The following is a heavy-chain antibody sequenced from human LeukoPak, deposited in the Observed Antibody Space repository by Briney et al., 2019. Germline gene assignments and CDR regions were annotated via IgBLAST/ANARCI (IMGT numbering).Heavy chain of an antibody. Sequence: GGSLRLSCAASGFSFSDYDMHWVRQAPGKGLEWVTFIRYDGTNTYADSVKGRFTISRDNSKNTLYLQMNSLRAEDAAIYYCARDRRLASFDYGGQGTLVTVSS. CDR1: GFSFSDYD. D-gene: IGHD6-25*01. CDR2: IRYDGTNT. CDR3: ARDRRLASFDY. J-gene: IGHJ4*02. V-gene: IGHV3-30*02.